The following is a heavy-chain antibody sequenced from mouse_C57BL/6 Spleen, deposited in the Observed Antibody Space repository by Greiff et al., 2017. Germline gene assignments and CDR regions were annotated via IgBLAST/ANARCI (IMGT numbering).Heavy chain of an antibody. Sequence: QVQLQQPGAELVRPGSSVKLSCKASGYTFTSYWMHWVKQRPIQGLEWIGNIDPSDSETHYNQKFKDKATLTVDKSSSTAYMQLSSLTSEDSAVDYWAREGLGLYFDYWGQGTTLTVSS. CDR3: AREGLGLYFDY. CDR2: IDPSDSET. D-gene: IGHD4-1*01. CDR1: GYTFTSYW. V-gene: IGHV1-52*01. J-gene: IGHJ2*01.